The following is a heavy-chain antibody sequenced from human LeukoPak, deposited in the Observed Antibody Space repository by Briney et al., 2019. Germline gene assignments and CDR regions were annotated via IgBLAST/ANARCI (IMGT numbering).Heavy chain of an antibody. Sequence: GGSLRLSCAASGLTFSSYSFYWVRQAPGKGLEWVSSISTRSGTYTYYADSVKGRFIISRDNAKNSLYLQMNSLRSDDTAVYYCASSGAISMIRNNWFDPWGQGTLVTVSA. CDR3: ASSGAISMIRNNWFDP. CDR1: GLTFSSYS. CDR2: ISTRSGTYT. V-gene: IGHV3-21*01. J-gene: IGHJ5*02. D-gene: IGHD3-22*01.